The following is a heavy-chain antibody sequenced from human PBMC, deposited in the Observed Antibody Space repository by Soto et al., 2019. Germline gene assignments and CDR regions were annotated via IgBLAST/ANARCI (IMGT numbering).Heavy chain of an antibody. CDR1: GFSISSGYF. J-gene: IGHJ5*02. D-gene: IGHD3-22*01. Sequence: SETLSLTGAVSGFSISSGYFWGCIRQPPGKGPEWLGSIYHSGTTYYNPSVKGRVTISVDTSKNQFSLKMSSVTAADTAVYYCARDSSGYYWFDPWGQGTLVTVSS. CDR3: ARDSSGYYWFDP. V-gene: IGHV4-38-2*02. CDR2: IYHSGTT.